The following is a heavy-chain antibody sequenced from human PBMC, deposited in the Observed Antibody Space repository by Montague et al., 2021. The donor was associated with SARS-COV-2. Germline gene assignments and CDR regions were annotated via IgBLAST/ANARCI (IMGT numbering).Heavy chain of an antibody. J-gene: IGHJ3*02. Sequence: SETLSLTCTVSGYSISTGYYWGWIRQPPGKGLEWIGTIYHSGSIYFNPSLKRRVTISVDTSKNQFSLNLSSVTAADTAVYYCAKVAGSHDTFDIWGRGTIVTVSS. V-gene: IGHV4-38-2*02. CDR1: GYSISTGYY. D-gene: IGHD6-19*01. CDR2: IYHSGSI. CDR3: AKVAGSHDTFDI.